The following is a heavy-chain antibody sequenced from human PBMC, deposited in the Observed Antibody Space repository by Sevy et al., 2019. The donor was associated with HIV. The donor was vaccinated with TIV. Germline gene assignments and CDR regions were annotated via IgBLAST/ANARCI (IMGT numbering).Heavy chain of an antibody. CDR1: GFAFSDYA. CDR3: AKAHADCSGGTCYTAHYYYDMDV. J-gene: IGHJ6*02. V-gene: IGHV3-30*18. D-gene: IGHD2-15*01. Sequence: GGSLRLSCAASGFAFSDYAMHWVRQAPGKGLEWVAAISYAGDKKYFADSVKGRFTVSKDNSKNRLYLEMNSLRAEDTAVYYCAKAHADCSGGTCYTAHYYYDMDVWGRGATVTVSS. CDR2: ISYAGDKK.